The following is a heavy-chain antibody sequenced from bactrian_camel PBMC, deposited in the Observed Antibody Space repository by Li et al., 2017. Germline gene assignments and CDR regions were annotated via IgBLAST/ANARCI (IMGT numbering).Heavy chain of an antibody. D-gene: IGHD2*01. V-gene: IGHV3-3*01. CDR2: ILFALNST. J-gene: IGHJ4*01. CDR1: GGTYRTGC. CDR3: AADSRCNGGYLRRIAWEYDN. Sequence: GSVQAGGSLKLSCSASGGTYRTGCMGWFREAPGKEREGVARILFALNSTYYADSVKGRFTVSQGNAKKTVLLQMDSLKPEDTAMYFCAADSRCNGGYLRRIAWEYDNWGQGTQVTVS.